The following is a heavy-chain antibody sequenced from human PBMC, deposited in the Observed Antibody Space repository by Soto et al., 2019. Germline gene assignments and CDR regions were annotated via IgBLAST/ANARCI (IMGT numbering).Heavy chain of an antibody. D-gene: IGHD3-3*01. CDR1: GYTFTGYY. Sequence: ASVKVSCKASGYTFTGYYMHWVRQAPGQGLEWMGWINPNSGGTNYAQKFQGWVTMTRDTSISTAYMELSRLRSDDTAVYYCARGRIRSAPGLDPWGQGTLVTVSS. J-gene: IGHJ5*02. CDR3: ARGRIRSAPGLDP. CDR2: INPNSGGT. V-gene: IGHV1-2*04.